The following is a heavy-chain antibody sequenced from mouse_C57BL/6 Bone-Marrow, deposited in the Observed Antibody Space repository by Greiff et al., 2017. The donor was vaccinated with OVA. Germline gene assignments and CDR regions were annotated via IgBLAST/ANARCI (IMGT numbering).Heavy chain of an antibody. CDR2: IYPRDGST. CDR1: GYTFTDHT. J-gene: IGHJ4*01. CDR3: ERRRSYYYAMDD. Sequence: VKLMESDAELVKPGASVKISCKVSGYTFTDHTIHWMKQRPEQGLEWIGYIYPRDGSTKYNEKFKGKATLTADKSSSTAYMQLNSLTSEDSAVYICERRRSYYYAMDDWGQGTSVTVSS. V-gene: IGHV1-78*01.